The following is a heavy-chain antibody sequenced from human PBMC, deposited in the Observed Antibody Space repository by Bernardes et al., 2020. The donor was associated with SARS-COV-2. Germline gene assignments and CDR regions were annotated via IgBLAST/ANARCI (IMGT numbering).Heavy chain of an antibody. Sequence: GGSLRLSCVVSGFTFSTYCMHWVRKAPGKGLEWVSRLNEDGSITTYADSVKGRFTITRDNAKNTLYLQMNSLRVEDTATYYCVRDLAGGRGSWGQGTLVTVSS. CDR2: LNEDGSIT. CDR1: GFTFSTYC. CDR3: VRDLAGGRGS. D-gene: IGHD2-15*01. J-gene: IGHJ4*02. V-gene: IGHV3-74*01.